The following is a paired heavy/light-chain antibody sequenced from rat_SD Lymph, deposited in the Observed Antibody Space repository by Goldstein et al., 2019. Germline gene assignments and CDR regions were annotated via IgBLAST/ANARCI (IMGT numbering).Light chain of an antibody. CDR3: QQSRESPNT. CDR2: RAS. Sequence: DIVLTQSPALAVSLGQRATISCRASQSVSISRYNLMHWYQQKPGQQPKLLIYRASNLASGIPARFSGSGSGTDFTLTINPVQADDIATYYCQQSRESPNTFGAGTKLELK. J-gene: IGKJ2-1*01. CDR1: QSVSISRYNL. V-gene: IGKV3S19*01.
Heavy chain of an antibody. V-gene: IGHV1-25*01. D-gene: IGHD1-4*01. CDR2: IYAGDGGT. CDR3: ARAAGPGYFDY. J-gene: IGHJ2*01. Sequence: QVKLQQSGAELVKPGASVKLSCKTSGYTFSTSYMSWFKQIPGQSIEWIGMIYAGDGGTGYNQKFKGKATLTVDTSSSTAYMDLSSLTTEDSAVYFCARAAGPGYFDYWGQGVMVTVSS. CDR1: GYTFSTSY.